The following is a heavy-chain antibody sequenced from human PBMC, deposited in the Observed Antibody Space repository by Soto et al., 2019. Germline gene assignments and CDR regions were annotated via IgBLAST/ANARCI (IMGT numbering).Heavy chain of an antibody. CDR3: ARDRCSGGSCSDDAFDI. Sequence: QVQLVQSGAEVKKPGASVKVSCKASGYTFTSYGISWVRQAPGQGLEWMGWISAYNGNTNYAQKLQGRVTMTTDTSTSTAYMEVRSLRSDDTAVYYCARDRCSGGSCSDDAFDIWGQGTMVTVSS. V-gene: IGHV1-18*01. D-gene: IGHD2-15*01. CDR2: ISAYNGNT. CDR1: GYTFTSYG. J-gene: IGHJ3*02.